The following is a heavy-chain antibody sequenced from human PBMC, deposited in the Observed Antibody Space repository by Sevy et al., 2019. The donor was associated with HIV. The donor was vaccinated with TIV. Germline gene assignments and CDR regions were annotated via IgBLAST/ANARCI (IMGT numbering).Heavy chain of an antibody. J-gene: IGHJ6*02. CDR3: AKDMVRGALINYGMDV. CDR1: GFTFDDYA. CDR2: ISWNSGSI. D-gene: IGHD3-10*01. Sequence: GGSLRHSCAASGFTFDDYAMHWVRQAPGKGLEWVSGISWNSGSIGYADSVKGRFTISRDNAKNSLYLQMNSLRAEDTALSYCAKDMVRGALINYGMDVWGQGTTVTVSS. V-gene: IGHV3-9*01.